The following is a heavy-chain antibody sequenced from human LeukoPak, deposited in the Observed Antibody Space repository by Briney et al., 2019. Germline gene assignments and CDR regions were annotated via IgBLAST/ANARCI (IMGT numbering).Heavy chain of an antibody. V-gene: IGHV4-59*01. CDR1: GGSISSYY. Sequence: SETLSLTCTVSGGSISSYYWSWIRQPPGKGLEWIGYIYYSGTTNYNPSLKSRVTISVDASKSQFSLKLTSVTAADTAIYYCARSLEDTDLGDTTGFYYFGMDVWGQGTTVTVSS. CDR3: ARSLEDTDLGDTTGFYYFGMDV. CDR2: IYYSGTT. J-gene: IGHJ6*02. D-gene: IGHD3-9*01.